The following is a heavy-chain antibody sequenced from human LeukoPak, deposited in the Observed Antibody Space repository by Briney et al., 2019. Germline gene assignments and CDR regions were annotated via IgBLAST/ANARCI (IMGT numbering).Heavy chain of an antibody. CDR1: GGTFSIYA. V-gene: IGHV1-69*04. J-gene: IGHJ5*02. CDR3: ARVGVVPAPFDP. CDR2: IIPILGIA. Sequence: GASVTVSSTPSGGTFSIYAISWVRQAPGQGLEWMGRIIPILGIANYAQKFQGRVTITADKSTSTAYMELSSLRSEDTAVYYCARVGVVPAPFDPWGQGTLVTVSS. D-gene: IGHD2-2*01.